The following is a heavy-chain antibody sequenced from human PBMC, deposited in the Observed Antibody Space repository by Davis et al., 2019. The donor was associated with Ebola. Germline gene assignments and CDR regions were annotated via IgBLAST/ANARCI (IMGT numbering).Heavy chain of an antibody. CDR3: TTGANTYYDFWSGRRHDAFDI. J-gene: IGHJ3*02. CDR2: IKSKTDGGTT. V-gene: IGHV3-15*01. D-gene: IGHD3-3*01. Sequence: GESLKIPCAASGFTFSNAWMRWVRQAPGKGLERVGRIKSKTDGGTTDYAAPVKGRFTISRDDSKNTLYLQMNSLKTEDTAVYYCTTGANTYYDFWSGRRHDAFDIWGQGTMVTVSS. CDR1: GFTFSNAW.